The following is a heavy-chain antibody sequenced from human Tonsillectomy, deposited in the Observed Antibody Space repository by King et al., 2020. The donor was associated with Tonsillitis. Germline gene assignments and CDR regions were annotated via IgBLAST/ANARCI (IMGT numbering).Heavy chain of an antibody. CDR2: ISDSGGSA. CDR3: ASHLHPAVTTGIFDD. J-gene: IGHJ4*02. V-gene: IGHV3-23*04. CDR1: GFSFISFA. D-gene: IGHD4-17*01. Sequence: QLVQSGGGLVQPGESLRLSCAVSGFSFISFAMTWVRQAPGKGLQWVSRISDSGGSAYYADSVKGRFTISRDNSKNTLYLQMNSPRAEDTAVYYCASHLHPAVTTGIFDDWGQGTLVTVSS.